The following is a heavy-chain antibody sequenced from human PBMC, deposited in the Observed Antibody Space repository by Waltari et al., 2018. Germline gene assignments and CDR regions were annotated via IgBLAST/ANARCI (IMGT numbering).Heavy chain of an antibody. CDR3: ARRGNGGGWSSLIRPPFDY. J-gene: IGHJ4*02. D-gene: IGHD6-13*01. Sequence: QLQLQESGPGLVNPSETLSLTCTVSGGSISSSNYYWGWIRQPPGKGLEWIGSVYYSGTTYYHPALKSRVTISVDTSKNQFFLKLSSVTATATAVYYCARRGNGGGWSSLIRPPFDYWGQGTLVSVSS. CDR2: VYYSGTT. CDR1: GGSISSSNYY. V-gene: IGHV4-39*01.